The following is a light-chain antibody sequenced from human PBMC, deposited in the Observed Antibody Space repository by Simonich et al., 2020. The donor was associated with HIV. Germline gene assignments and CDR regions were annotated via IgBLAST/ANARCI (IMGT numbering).Light chain of an antibody. CDR1: QSVLNSSNNKNN. CDR3: QQYYSPPPT. Sequence: DIVMTQSPDSLAVSLGERATINGKSSQSVLNSSNNKNNLAWYRQKPGLPPKLLMYWASTRESGVPDRCSGSGSGTDFTLTISSLQTEDVAVYYCQQYYSPPPTFGQGTKVEIK. V-gene: IGKV4-1*01. J-gene: IGKJ1*01. CDR2: WAS.